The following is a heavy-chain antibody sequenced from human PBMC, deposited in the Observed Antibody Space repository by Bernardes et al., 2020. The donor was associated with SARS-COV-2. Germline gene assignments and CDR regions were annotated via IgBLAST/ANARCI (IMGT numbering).Heavy chain of an antibody. CDR3: ARSAAAGTLLALDS. D-gene: IGHD6-13*01. J-gene: IGHJ4*02. Sequence: GGSLRLSCAASGFTFSNHVMSWVRQAPGKGLEWVSFISARAVSAYYADSVKGRFTISRDNARSTLYLEMNSLRVDDTARYYCARSAAAGTLLALDSWGQGSLVTVAS. V-gene: IGHV3-23*01. CDR2: ISARAVSA. CDR1: GFTFSNHV.